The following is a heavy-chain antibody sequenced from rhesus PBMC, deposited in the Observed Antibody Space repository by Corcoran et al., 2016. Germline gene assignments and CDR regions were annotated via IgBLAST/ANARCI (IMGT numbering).Heavy chain of an antibody. CDR3: ARDIPPGYSSWSLGGY. D-gene: IGHD6-13*01. J-gene: IGHJ4*01. CDR2: IITGGGSK. V-gene: IGHV3-8*01. CDR1: GFTFGSYY. Sequence: EVQLVESGGGLVQPGGSLRLSCTGSGFTFGSYYMYWVRQAPGKGLEWVSAIITGGGSKVYTDSVKGRFTISKENAKNTLYLQMDSMRAEDTAVYYCARDIPPGYSSWSLGGYWGQGVLVTVSS.